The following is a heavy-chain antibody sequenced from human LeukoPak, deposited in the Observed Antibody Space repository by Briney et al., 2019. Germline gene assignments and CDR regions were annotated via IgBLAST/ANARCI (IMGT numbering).Heavy chain of an antibody. CDR2: IYHSGST. V-gene: IGHV4-38-2*02. D-gene: IGHD1-26*01. CDR3: ASTYSYAFDI. CDR1: GYSISSGFY. Sequence: SETLSLTCTVSGYSISSGFYWCWIRQPPGKGLEWIGNIYHSGSTYYNPSLKSRVTISVDTSKNQFSLKLISVTAADTAVYYCASTYSYAFDIWGQGTMVTVSS. J-gene: IGHJ3*02.